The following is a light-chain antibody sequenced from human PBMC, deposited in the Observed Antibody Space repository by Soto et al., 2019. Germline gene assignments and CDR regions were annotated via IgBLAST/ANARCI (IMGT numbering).Light chain of an antibody. CDR1: SGHSSYI. V-gene: IGLV4-60*02. J-gene: IGLJ3*02. CDR2: LDGSGSY. Sequence: QSVLTQSSSASASLGSSVKLTCTLSSGHSSYIIAWHQQQPGKAPRYLMKLDGSGSYNKGGGVPDRFSGSSSGADRYLTISILQFEDEADYYCETWDSNTHVFGGGTKVTVL. CDR3: ETWDSNTHV.